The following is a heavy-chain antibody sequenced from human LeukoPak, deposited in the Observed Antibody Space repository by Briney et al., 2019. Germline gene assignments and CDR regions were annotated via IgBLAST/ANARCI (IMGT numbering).Heavy chain of an antibody. CDR3: ARGPIAVAGKAYYYYYGMDV. Sequence: KPSETLSLTCAVYGGSFSGYYWSWICQPPGKGLEWIGEINHSGSTNYNPSLKSRVTISVDTSKNQFSLKLSSVTAADTAVYYCARGPIAVAGKAYYYYYGMDVWGQGTTVTVSS. CDR2: INHSGST. V-gene: IGHV4-34*01. J-gene: IGHJ6*02. CDR1: GGSFSGYY. D-gene: IGHD6-19*01.